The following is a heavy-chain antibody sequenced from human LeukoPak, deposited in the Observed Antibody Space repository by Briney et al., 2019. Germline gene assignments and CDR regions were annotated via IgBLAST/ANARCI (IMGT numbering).Heavy chain of an antibody. V-gene: IGHV1-69*06. CDR3: ASPYYYGSGSYYAFDP. CDR1: GGTFSSYA. CDR2: IIPIFGTA. D-gene: IGHD3-10*01. J-gene: IGHJ5*02. Sequence: SVKVSRKASGGTFSSYAISWVRQAPGQGLEWMGGIIPIFGTANYAQKFQGRVTITADKSTSTAYMELSSLRSEDTAVYYCASPYYYGSGSYYAFDPWGQGTLVTVSS.